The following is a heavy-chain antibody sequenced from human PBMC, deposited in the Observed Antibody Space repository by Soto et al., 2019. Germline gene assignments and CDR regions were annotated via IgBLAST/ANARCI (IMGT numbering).Heavy chain of an antibody. D-gene: IGHD1-1*01. CDR3: ARDKDRLQLGGNYYFILDV. Sequence: QVQLVQSGAEVKKPGSSVKVSCKASGGTFRTSAISWVRQAPGQGLEWVGGIMPVFRRPKYAQNFQARVTITADEATGTAYMELNSLKSDDTAVSYCARDKDRLQLGGNYYFILDVWGQGTAVTVSS. CDR1: GGTFRTSA. J-gene: IGHJ6*02. V-gene: IGHV1-69*12. CDR2: IMPVFRRP.